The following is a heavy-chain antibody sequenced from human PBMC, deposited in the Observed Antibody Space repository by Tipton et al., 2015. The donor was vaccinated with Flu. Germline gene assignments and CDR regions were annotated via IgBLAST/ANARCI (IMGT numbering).Heavy chain of an antibody. J-gene: IGHJ4*02. V-gene: IGHV4-34*01. D-gene: IGHD3-22*01. CDR2: INHSGST. Sequence: TLSLTCSVYGGSFSGYYWTWIRQPPGKGLEWIGEINHSGSTHYNSSLKSRVTMSVDSSKSQFSLNLSSVTAADTGVYYCARVSPRRVTAIVVVMLPEGYFDYWGQGSPVIVSS. CDR3: ARVSPRRVTAIVVVMLPEGYFDY. CDR1: GGSFSGYY.